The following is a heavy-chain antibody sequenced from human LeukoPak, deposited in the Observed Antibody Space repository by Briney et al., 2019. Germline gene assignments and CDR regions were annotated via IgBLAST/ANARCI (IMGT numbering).Heavy chain of an antibody. CDR2: IYTSGIS. Sequence: SETLSLTCTVSGVSISSYYWSWLPHPPGKGLESIGYIYTSGISNYNPSLKSRVTISVDTSKNQFSLKLSSVTAADTAVYYCAAGYCSSTSCYMYAFDIWGQGTMVTVSS. CDR3: AAGYCSSTSCYMYAFDI. CDR1: GVSISSYY. V-gene: IGHV4-4*09. D-gene: IGHD2-2*02. J-gene: IGHJ3*02.